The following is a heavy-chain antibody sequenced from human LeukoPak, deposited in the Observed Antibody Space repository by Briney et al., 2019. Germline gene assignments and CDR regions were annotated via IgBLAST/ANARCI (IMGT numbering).Heavy chain of an antibody. CDR3: ARATESVLLWFGELGGFDY. CDR1: GFTFSSYS. J-gene: IGHJ4*02. CDR2: ISSSSSYI. D-gene: IGHD3-10*01. V-gene: IGHV3-21*01. Sequence: PGGSLRLFCAASGFTFSSYSMNWVRQAPGKGLEWVSSISSSSSYIYYADSVKGRFTISRDNAKNSLYLQMNSLRAEDTAVYYCARATESVLLWFGELGGFDYWGQGTLVTVSS.